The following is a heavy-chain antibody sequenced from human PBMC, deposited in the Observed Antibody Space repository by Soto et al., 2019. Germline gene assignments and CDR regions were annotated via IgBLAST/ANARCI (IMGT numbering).Heavy chain of an antibody. CDR1: GFTFTSSA. D-gene: IGHD3-3*01. CDR3: AAGNYDFWSGSLINYYYGMDV. V-gene: IGHV1-58*01. Sequence: SVKVSCNASGFTFTSSAVQWVPQARGQRLEWIGWLVVGSDNTNYAQKFQERVTITRDMSTSTAYMELRSLRSEDTAVYYCAAGNYDFWSGSLINYYYGMDVWG. CDR2: LVVGSDNT. J-gene: IGHJ6*02.